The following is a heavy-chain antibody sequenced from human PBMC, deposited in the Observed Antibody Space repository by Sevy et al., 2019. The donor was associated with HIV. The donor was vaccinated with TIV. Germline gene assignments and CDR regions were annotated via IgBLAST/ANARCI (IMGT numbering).Heavy chain of an antibody. CDR1: GFTFSSYG. V-gene: IGHV3-33*01. D-gene: IGHD3-10*01. Sequence: GGSLRLSCAASGFTFSSYGMHWVRQAPGKGLEWVAVIWYDGSNKYYADSVKGRFTISRDNSKNTLYLQMNSLRAEDTAVYYGARERGRGVLVRGAKTGGHYYYYGMDVWGQGTTVTVSS. CDR2: IWYDGSNK. J-gene: IGHJ6*02. CDR3: ARERGRGVLVRGAKTGGHYYYYGMDV.